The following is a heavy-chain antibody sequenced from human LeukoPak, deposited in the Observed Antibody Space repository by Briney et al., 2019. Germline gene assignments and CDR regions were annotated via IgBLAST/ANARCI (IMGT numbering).Heavy chain of an antibody. Sequence: GGSLRLSCAASGFTFSSFTMNWARQVPGKGLEWISYISLGNSTMFYADSVKGRFTISRDNAKNSLYLQMNSLSAEDTAVYYCARREEYCSSTSCYGDYYYGMDVWGQGTTVTVSS. V-gene: IGHV3-48*01. D-gene: IGHD2-2*01. J-gene: IGHJ6*02. CDR2: ISLGNSTM. CDR1: GFTFSSFT. CDR3: ARREEYCSSTSCYGDYYYGMDV.